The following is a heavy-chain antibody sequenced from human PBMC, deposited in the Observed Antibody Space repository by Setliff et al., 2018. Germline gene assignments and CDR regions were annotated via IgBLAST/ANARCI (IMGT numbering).Heavy chain of an antibody. CDR1: GYTFTNYG. CDR3: ARDADNYETSENPIFDY. CDR2: INAYNGDT. Sequence: GASVKVSCKASGYTFTNYGTSWVRQAPGQGLEWMAYINAYNGDTYYAENLQVRVTVSTDTSTTTTYMELRNLRSDDTAVYYCARDADNYETSENPIFDYWGQGTLVTVSS. J-gene: IGHJ4*02. V-gene: IGHV1-18*01. D-gene: IGHD3-22*01.